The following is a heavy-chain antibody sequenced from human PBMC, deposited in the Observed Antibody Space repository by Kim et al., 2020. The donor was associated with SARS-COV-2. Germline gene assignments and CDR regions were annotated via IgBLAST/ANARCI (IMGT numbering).Heavy chain of an antibody. CDR2: ISYEGSRK. V-gene: IGHV3-30*18. Sequence: GGSLRLSCAASGFTFNNFGMHWVRQAPGKGLEWVAVISYEGSRKHYADAVNGRFTISRDSFKNTMSLQMSGLTAEDTAVYYCAKANVFLWLGKFHADAFDLWGQGTLVTVSS. CDR1: GFTFNNFG. J-gene: IGHJ3*01. D-gene: IGHD2-21*01. CDR3: AKANVFLWLGKFHADAFDL.